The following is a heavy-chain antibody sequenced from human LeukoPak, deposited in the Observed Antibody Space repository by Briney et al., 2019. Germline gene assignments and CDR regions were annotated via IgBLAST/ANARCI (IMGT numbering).Heavy chain of an antibody. Sequence: ASVKVSCKASGYTFTSNYLHWVRHAPGQGLEWMGWINPNSGGTNYAQKFQGRVTMTRDTSISTAYMELSRLRSDDTAVYYCARDSGYDSSGYWKDYWGQGTLVTVSS. D-gene: IGHD3-22*01. J-gene: IGHJ4*02. CDR3: ARDSGYDSSGYWKDY. CDR1: GYTFTSNY. CDR2: INPNSGGT. V-gene: IGHV1-2*02.